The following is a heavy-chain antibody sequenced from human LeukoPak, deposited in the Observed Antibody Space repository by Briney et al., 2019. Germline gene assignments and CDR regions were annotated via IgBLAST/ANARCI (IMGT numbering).Heavy chain of an antibody. D-gene: IGHD6-13*01. J-gene: IGHJ5*02. V-gene: IGHV4-61*02. CDR3: ARRPLYSSSWHRGRGHWFDP. Sequence: SETLSLTCTVSGGSLKSGNYYWSWIRQSAEKGLEWIGRIYASGSTNYNPSLKSRVTISVDTSKNQFSLKLSSVTAADTAVYYCARRPLYSSSWHRGRGHWFDPWGQGTLVTVSS. CDR2: IYASGST. CDR1: GGSLKSGNYY.